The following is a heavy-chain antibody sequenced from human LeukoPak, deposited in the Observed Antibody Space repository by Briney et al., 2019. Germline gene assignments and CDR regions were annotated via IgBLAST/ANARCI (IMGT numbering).Heavy chain of an antibody. D-gene: IGHD1-26*01. J-gene: IGHJ4*02. CDR2: IYSGGST. CDR3: ARDKRGATAPYFDY. V-gene: IGHV3-53*01. CDR1: GFTVSSNY. Sequence: PGGSLRLSCAASGFTVSSNYMSWVRQAPGKGLEWVSVIYSGGSTYYADSVKGRFTISRDNSKNTLYLQINSLRAEDTAVYYCARDKRGATAPYFDYWGQGTLVTVSS.